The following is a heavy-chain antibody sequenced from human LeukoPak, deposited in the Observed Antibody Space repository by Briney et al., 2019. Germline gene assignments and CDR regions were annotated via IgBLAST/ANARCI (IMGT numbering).Heavy chain of an antibody. CDR3: TTVDTGMVRSPFDY. V-gene: IGHV3-15*01. CDR2: IKSKTDGGTT. Sequence: GGSLRLSCAASGFTFSNAWMSWLRHAPGKGREWGVRIKSKTDGGTTDYPAPVTRRFPISRDDSKNMLCLQMNGLKAEDCAVYYCTTVDTGMVRSPFDYWGQGTLVTVSS. CDR1: GFTFSNAW. D-gene: IGHD5-18*01. J-gene: IGHJ4*02.